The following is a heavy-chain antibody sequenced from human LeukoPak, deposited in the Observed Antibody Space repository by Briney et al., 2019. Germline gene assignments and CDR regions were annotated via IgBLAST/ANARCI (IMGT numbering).Heavy chain of an antibody. CDR1: GYTFTGYY. CDR3: ARGGGGFEFDY. V-gene: IGHV1-2*02. D-gene: IGHD3-16*01. Sequence: ASVKVSCKASGYTFTGYYMHWVRQAPGQGLEWMGWINPNSGGTNYAQKFQGRGTMTRDTSIRTEYMVLRRLRSDDRAVYYCARGGGGFEFDYWGQGTLVTVSS. CDR2: INPNSGGT. J-gene: IGHJ4*02.